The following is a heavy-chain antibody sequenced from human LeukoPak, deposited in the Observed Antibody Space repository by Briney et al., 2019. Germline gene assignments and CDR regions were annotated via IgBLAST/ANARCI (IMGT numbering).Heavy chain of an antibody. CDR2: ISYDGGNK. J-gene: IGHJ6*02. Sequence: PGRSLRLSCAASGFTFSSYDMHWVRQVPGKGLEWAAIISYDGGNKYYVDSVKGRFTISRDNSKNTFYLQMNSLRAEDTAVYYCARDQHYDFWSGYSSYGMDVWGQGTTVTVSS. V-gene: IGHV3-30*03. CDR3: ARDQHYDFWSGYSSYGMDV. D-gene: IGHD3-3*01. CDR1: GFTFSSYD.